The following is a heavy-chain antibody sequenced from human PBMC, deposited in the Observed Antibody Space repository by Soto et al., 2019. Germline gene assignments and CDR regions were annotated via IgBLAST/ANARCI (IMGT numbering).Heavy chain of an antibody. CDR2: IIPIFGTA. V-gene: IGHV1-69*13. D-gene: IGHD3-22*01. Sequence: GASVKVSCKASGGTFSSYAISWVRQAPGQGLEWMGGIIPIFGTANYAQKFQGRVTITADESTSTAYMELSSLRSEDTAVYYCAREVYYYDSSGHYYFDYWGQGTLVTISS. CDR1: GGTFSSYA. J-gene: IGHJ4*02. CDR3: AREVYYYDSSGHYYFDY.